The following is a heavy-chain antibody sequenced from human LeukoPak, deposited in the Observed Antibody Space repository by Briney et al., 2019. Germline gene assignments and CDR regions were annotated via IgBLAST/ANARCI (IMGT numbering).Heavy chain of an antibody. CDR2: ISGSGGST. Sequence: GGSLRLSCAASGFTFSSYAMSWVRQAPGKGLEWVSAISGSGGSTYYADSVKGRFTISRNNSKNTLYLQMNSLRAEDTAVYYCAKAVGVDSGWYRSHYYGMDVWGQGTTVTVSS. CDR1: GFTFSSYA. CDR3: AKAVGVDSGWYRSHYYGMDV. V-gene: IGHV3-23*01. D-gene: IGHD6-19*01. J-gene: IGHJ6*02.